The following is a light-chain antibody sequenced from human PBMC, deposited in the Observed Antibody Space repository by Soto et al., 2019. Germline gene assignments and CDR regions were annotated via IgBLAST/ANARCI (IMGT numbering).Light chain of an antibody. J-gene: IGKJ1*01. Sequence: DIQMTQSPSTLSASVGDRVTITCRASQSISDSLAWYQQKPGKAPKLLIYDASNLESGVPSRFSGSGSGTDFTLTISSLQPDDFATYYCQQYTSYSTFGQGTKVDI. V-gene: IGKV1-5*01. CDR1: QSISDS. CDR2: DAS. CDR3: QQYTSYST.